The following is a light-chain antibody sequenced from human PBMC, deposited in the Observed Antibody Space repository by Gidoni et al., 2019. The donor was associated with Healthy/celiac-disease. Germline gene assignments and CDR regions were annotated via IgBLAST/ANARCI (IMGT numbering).Light chain of an antibody. Sequence: EIVLTQSPATLSVSPGERATLSCRASQRVSSYLAWYQQKPGQAPRLLIYEASHRATGIPARFSGSGSGTDFTLTISSLEPEDFAVYFCQQRSNWPTFGGGPKVEI. J-gene: IGKJ4*01. CDR2: EAS. CDR1: QRVSSY. CDR3: QQRSNWPT. V-gene: IGKV3-11*01.